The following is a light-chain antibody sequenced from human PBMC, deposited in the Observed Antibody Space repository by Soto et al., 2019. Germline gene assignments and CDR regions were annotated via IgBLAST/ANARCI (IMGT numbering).Light chain of an antibody. CDR2: EVS. J-gene: IGLJ3*02. CDR1: SSDIGGYNY. CDR3: SSYTSSSTGV. Sequence: QSALTQPASVSGSPGQSITISCTGTSSDIGGYNYVSWCQQHPGKAPRLVIYEVSNRPSGVSDRFSGSKSGNTASLTISGLQAEDEADYYCSSYTSSSTGVFGGGTKVTVL. V-gene: IGLV2-14*01.